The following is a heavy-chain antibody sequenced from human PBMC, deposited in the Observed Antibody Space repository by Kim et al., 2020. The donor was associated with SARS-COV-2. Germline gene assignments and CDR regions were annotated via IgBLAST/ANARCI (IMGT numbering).Heavy chain of an antibody. V-gene: IGHV3-21*01. CDR3: ARENWGGGGYFDY. CDR1: GFTFSSYS. J-gene: IGHJ4*02. Sequence: GGSLRLSCAASGFTFSSYSMNWLRQAPGKGLEWVSSISSSSSYIYYADSVKGRFTISRDNAKNSLYLQMNSLRAEDTAVYYCARENWGGGGYFDYWGQGTLVTVSS. CDR2: ISSSSSYI. D-gene: IGHD7-27*01.